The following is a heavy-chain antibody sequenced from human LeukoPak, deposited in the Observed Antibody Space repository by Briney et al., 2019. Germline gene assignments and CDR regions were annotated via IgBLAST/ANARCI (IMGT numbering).Heavy chain of an antibody. CDR3: ARVTFGGVIVFDY. J-gene: IGHJ4*02. V-gene: IGHV3-21*01. CDR1: GDTFSSYT. D-gene: IGHD3-16*02. Sequence: RGPLRLSCADSGDTFSSYTMNWVRQAPGRGVEWVSSISSSSSYIYYADSVKGRFTISRDNAKNSLYLQMNSLRAEDTAVYYCARVTFGGVIVFDYWGQGTLFAVSS. CDR2: ISSSSSYI.